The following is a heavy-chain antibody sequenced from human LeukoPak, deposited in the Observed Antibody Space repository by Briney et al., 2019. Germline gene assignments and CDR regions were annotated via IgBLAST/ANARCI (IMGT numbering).Heavy chain of an antibody. CDR1: GISFWRHA. D-gene: IGHD6-25*01. J-gene: IGHJ3*02. CDR3: AKSLHDSSAYWSEFRGFDI. V-gene: IGHV3-23*01. CDR2: IYGAATAT. Sequence: PGGSLRLFCAASGISFWRHAMNWVRQAPGKGLEWGSGIYGAATATYYADSVKGRFTISRDNSKNTVWLQMNSPRAEDTAVYYCAKSLHDSSAYWSEFRGFDIWGQGTMVTVSS.